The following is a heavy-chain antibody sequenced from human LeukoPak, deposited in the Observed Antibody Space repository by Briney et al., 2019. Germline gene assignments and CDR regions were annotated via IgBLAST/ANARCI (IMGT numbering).Heavy chain of an antibody. CDR2: INPDGRDT. Sequence: GGSLRLSCVVSGFTFNRCWMNWVSQAPGKGLEWVAHINPDGRDTYYVDSVKGRFTISRDNAQNSMYLQMNSLRVEDTAVYYCTSWGDTTAEYFQRWGQGTLVTVSS. CDR1: GFTFNRCW. J-gene: IGHJ1*01. D-gene: IGHD2-21*02. CDR3: TSWGDTTAEYFQR. V-gene: IGHV3-7*01.